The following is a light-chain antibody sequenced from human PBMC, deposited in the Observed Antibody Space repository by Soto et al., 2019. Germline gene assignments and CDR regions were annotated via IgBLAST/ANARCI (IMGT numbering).Light chain of an antibody. CDR2: KVS. CDR3: MQGTHWPIT. CDR1: QSLVDSDGNTF. V-gene: IGKV2-30*01. J-gene: IGKJ5*01. Sequence: DVVLTQSPLSLPVTLGQPASISCRSSQSLVDSDGNTFLAWFQQRPGRSPRRLIYKVSNRDSGVPARFSGSGSGTDFALKISRVEAEDVGVYYCMQGTHWPITFGQGTRLENK.